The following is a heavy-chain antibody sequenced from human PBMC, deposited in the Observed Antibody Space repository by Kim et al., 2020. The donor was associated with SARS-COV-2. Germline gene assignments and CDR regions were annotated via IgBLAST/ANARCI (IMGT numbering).Heavy chain of an antibody. CDR3: ARSSMVATNLQAEIDY. Sequence: ASVKVSCKASGYTFTSYAMNWVRQAPGQGLEWMGWINTNTGNPTYAQGFTGRFVFSLDTSVSTAYLQISSLKAEDTAVYYCARSSMVATNLQAEIDYWGQGTLVTVSS. CDR2: INTNTGNP. V-gene: IGHV7-4-1*02. J-gene: IGHJ4*02. D-gene: IGHD5-12*01. CDR1: GYTFTSYA.